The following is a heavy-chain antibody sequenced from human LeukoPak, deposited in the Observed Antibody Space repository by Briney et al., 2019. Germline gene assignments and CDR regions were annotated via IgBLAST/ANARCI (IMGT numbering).Heavy chain of an antibody. V-gene: IGHV4-59*01. J-gene: IGHJ5*02. CDR1: GGSISSYY. CDR2: VYNSRST. CDR3: ARDGPYSSSLFRFDP. Sequence: PSETLSLTCTVSGGSISSYYWSWIRQPPGKGLEWIGYVYNSRSTNYNPSLKSRVTTSVDASKNQFSLKLTSVTAADTAVYYCARDGPYSSSLFRFDPWGQGTLVTVSS. D-gene: IGHD6-13*01.